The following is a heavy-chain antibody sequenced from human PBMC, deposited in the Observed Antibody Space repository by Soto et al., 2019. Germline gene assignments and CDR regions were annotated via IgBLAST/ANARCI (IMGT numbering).Heavy chain of an antibody. D-gene: IGHD3-22*01. CDR3: ARVDTPFYYDSSGYSSLDY. V-gene: IGHV4-34*01. J-gene: IGHJ4*02. CDR1: GGSFSGYY. CDR2: INHSGST. Sequence: PSETLSLTCAVYGGSFSGYYWSWIRQPPGKGLEWIGEINHSGSTNYNPSLKSRVTISVDTSKNQFSLKLSSVTAADTAVYYCARVDTPFYYDSSGYSSLDYWGQGTLVTVSS.